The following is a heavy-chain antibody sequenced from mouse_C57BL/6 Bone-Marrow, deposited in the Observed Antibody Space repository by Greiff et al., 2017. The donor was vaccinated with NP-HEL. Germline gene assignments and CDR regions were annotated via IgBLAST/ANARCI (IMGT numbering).Heavy chain of an antibody. V-gene: IGHV1-59*01. CDR1: GYTFTSYW. D-gene: IGHD2-5*01. CDR2: IDPSDSYT. J-gene: IGHJ2*01. CDR3: ARGYSNYY. Sequence: VQLQQPGAELVRPGTSVKLSCKASGYTFTSYWMHWVKQRPGQGLEWIGVIDPSDSYTNYNQKSKGKATLTVDTSSSTAYMQLSSLTSEDSAVYYCARGYSNYYWGQGTTLTVSS.